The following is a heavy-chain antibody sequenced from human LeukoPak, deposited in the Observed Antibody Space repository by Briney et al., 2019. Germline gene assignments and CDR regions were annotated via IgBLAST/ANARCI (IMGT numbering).Heavy chain of an antibody. V-gene: IGHV3-7*01. J-gene: IGHJ4*02. Sequence: GGSLRLSCAASGFTFSSYWMSWGRQAPGKGLEWVANIKQDGSEKYYVDSVKGRFTISRDNAKNSLYLQMNSLRAEDTAVYYFAKWAGAYSHPYDYWGQGTLVPVSS. CDR1: GFTFSSYW. D-gene: IGHD4/OR15-4a*01. CDR3: AKWAGAYSHPYDY. CDR2: IKQDGSEK.